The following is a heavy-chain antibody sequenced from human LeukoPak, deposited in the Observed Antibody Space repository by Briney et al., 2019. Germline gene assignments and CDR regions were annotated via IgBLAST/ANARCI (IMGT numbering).Heavy chain of an antibody. Sequence: PSETLSLTCTVSGDSINSGRFYWIWLRQPAGKGLEWIGRIYSSGTTNYNPSLMSRVTMSLDKSNNHFSLRLTSVTAADTATYYCANGRGPPFDSWGQGILVTVSS. V-gene: IGHV4-61*02. D-gene: IGHD3-10*01. CDR3: ANGRGPPFDS. CDR1: GDSINSGRFY. CDR2: IYSSGTT. J-gene: IGHJ4*02.